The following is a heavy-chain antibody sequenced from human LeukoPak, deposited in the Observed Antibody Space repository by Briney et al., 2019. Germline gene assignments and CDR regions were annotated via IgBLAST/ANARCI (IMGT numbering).Heavy chain of an antibody. Sequence: GGSLRLSCAASGFTFSSYSMNWFRQAPMKGLEWVSSISSSSSYIYYADSVKGRFTISRDNAKNSLYLQMNSLRAEDTAVYYCARPSRGGRRWFDPWGQGTLVTVSS. V-gene: IGHV3-21*01. D-gene: IGHD2-15*01. J-gene: IGHJ5*02. CDR2: ISSSSSYI. CDR3: ARPSRGGRRWFDP. CDR1: GFTFSSYS.